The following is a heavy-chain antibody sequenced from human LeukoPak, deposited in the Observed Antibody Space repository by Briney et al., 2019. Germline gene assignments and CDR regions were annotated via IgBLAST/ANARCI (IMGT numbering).Heavy chain of an antibody. CDR3: ARDSYCSSTSCYRFDP. Sequence: SETLSLTCTVSGGSISSYYWSWIRQPAGKGLEWIGRIFTSGSTNYNPSLKSRVTMSVDTSKNQFSLKLSSVTAADTAVYYCARDSYCSSTSCYRFDPWGQGTLVTVSS. V-gene: IGHV4-4*07. J-gene: IGHJ5*02. D-gene: IGHD2-2*01. CDR1: GGSISSYY. CDR2: IFTSGST.